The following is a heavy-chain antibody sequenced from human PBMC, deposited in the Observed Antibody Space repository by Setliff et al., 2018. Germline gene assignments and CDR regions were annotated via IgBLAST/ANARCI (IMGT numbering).Heavy chain of an antibody. J-gene: IGHJ3*02. Sequence: SETLSLTCAVSGYFISSGYYWGWIRQPPGKGLEWIGSIYHSGSTYYNPSLKSRVTISVDTSKKQFSLKLSSVTAADTAVYYCAREPSPSDALDIWGQGTMVTVSS. CDR3: AREPSPSDALDI. CDR1: GYFISSGYY. CDR2: IYHSGST. V-gene: IGHV4-38-2*02.